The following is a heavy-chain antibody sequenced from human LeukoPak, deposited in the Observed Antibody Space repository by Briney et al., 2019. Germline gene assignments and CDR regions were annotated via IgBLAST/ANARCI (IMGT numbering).Heavy chain of an antibody. J-gene: IGHJ4*02. CDR3: ARGNLYTAATIEDY. D-gene: IGHD5-18*01. CDR1: GFDFSSYA. V-gene: IGHV3-30-3*01. Sequence: PGGSLRLSCAASGFDFSSYAIHWVRQAPGKGLEWAAVISSDGSMQDYADSVRGRFTVSRDNSKNTLYLQMSSLRPEDTSQYYCARGNLYTAATIEDYWGRGTLVTVSS. CDR2: ISSDGSMQ.